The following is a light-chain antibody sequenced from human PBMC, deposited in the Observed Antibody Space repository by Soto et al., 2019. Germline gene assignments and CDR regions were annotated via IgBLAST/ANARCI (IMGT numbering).Light chain of an antibody. J-gene: IGLJ1*01. V-gene: IGLV1-47*01. CDR1: SSNIGSNY. CDR2: RNN. CDR3: AAWDDSRSGAYV. Sequence: QSVLTQPPSASGTPGQRVTISCSGSSSNIGSNYVYWYQQLPGTAPKLLIYRNNQRPSGVPDRFSGSKSGTSASLAISGLRSEDEADYYRAAWDDSRSGAYVFGTGTKLTVL.